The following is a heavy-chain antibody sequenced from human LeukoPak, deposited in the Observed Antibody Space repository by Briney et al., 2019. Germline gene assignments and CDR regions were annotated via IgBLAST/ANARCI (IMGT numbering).Heavy chain of an antibody. J-gene: IGHJ4*02. CDR2: ISSRSSTI. CDR3: ARVVAAAATDY. D-gene: IGHD6-13*01. CDR1: GFTFSTHD. V-gene: IGHV3-48*04. Sequence: GGSLRLSCAASGFTFSTHDLNWVRQAPGKGLEWVSFISSRSSTIYYADSVKGRFTISRDNAKNSLYLQMNSLRAEDTAVYYCARVVAAAATDYWGQGTLVTVSS.